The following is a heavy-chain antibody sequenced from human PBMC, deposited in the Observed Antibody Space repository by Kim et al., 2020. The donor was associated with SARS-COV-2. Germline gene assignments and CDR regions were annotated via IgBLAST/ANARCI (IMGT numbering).Heavy chain of an antibody. CDR3: VRGAHMLPFDF. D-gene: IGHD3-10*02. Sequence: SQTLSLTCAISGDSVSSNSVAWNWIRQSPSRGLEWLGRTFFRSKWYSDYAISVRGRVIINADTSKNQFSLHLNSVTPDDTALHYCVRGAHMLPFDFWGQGTLVTVTS. CDR1: GDSVSSNSVA. V-gene: IGHV6-1*01. J-gene: IGHJ4*02. CDR2: TFFRSKWYS.